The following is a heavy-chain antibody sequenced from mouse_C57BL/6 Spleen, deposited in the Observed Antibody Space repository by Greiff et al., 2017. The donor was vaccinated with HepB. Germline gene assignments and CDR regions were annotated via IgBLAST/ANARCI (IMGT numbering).Heavy chain of an antibody. J-gene: IGHJ1*03. D-gene: IGHD2-3*01. V-gene: IGHV1-22*01. CDR1: GYTFTDYN. CDR2: INPKNGGT. Sequence: VQLQQSGPELVKPGASVKMSCKASGYTFTDYNMHWVKKSHGKSLEWIGYINPKNGGTSYNQKFKGKATLTVNKSSSTAYMELRSLTSEDSAVYYCARGGTYDQRYFDVWGTGTTVTVSS. CDR3: ARGGTYDQRYFDV.